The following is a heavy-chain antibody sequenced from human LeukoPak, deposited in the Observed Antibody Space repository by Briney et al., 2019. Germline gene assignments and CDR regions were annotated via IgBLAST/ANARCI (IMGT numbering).Heavy chain of an antibody. J-gene: IGHJ4*02. V-gene: IGHV4-39*01. CDR3: ARYWGPYDNSGAYFDY. CDR1: GDSISSSSYY. CDR2: IQYTGST. Sequence: SETLSLTCTVSGDSISSSSYYWVWLRQPPGKGLEWIATIQYTGSTYYNPSLKSRVTISVDTSKNQFSLKLSSVTAADTAMYYCARYWGPYDNSGAYFDYWGQGTLVTVSS. D-gene: IGHD3-22*01.